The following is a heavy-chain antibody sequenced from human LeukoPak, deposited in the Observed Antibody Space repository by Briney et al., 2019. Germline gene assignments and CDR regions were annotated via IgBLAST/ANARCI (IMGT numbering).Heavy chain of an antibody. J-gene: IGHJ4*02. Sequence: PGGSLRLSCAAYGFTFSSYAMGWVRQAPGKGLEWVSAISGSGGSTYYADSVKGRFTISRDNSKNTLYLQMNSLRAEDTAVYYCAKTNSGYEILYYFDYWAQGTLVTVSS. CDR2: ISGSGGST. CDR3: AKTNSGYEILYYFDY. V-gene: IGHV3-23*01. D-gene: IGHD5-12*01. CDR1: GFTFSSYA.